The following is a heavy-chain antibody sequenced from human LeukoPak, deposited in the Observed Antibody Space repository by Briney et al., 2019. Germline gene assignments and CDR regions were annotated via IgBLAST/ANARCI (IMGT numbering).Heavy chain of an antibody. V-gene: IGHV4-59*01. J-gene: IGHJ4*02. CDR3: ASSASGYSSSWPFDY. Sequence: SETLSLTCTVSGGSISSYYWSWVRQPPGKGLEWIGYIYYSGSTNYNPSLTSRVTISVDTSKNQFSLKLSSVTAADTAVYYCASSASGYSSSWPFDYWGQGTLVTVSS. CDR1: GGSISSYY. D-gene: IGHD6-13*01. CDR2: IYYSGST.